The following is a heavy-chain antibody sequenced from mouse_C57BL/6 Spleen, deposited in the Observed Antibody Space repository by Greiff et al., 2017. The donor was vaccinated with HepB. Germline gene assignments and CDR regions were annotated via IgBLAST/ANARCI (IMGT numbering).Heavy chain of an antibody. V-gene: IGHV1-52*01. Sequence: QVQLQQPGAELVRPGSSVKLSCKASGYTFTSYWMHWVKQRPIQGLEWIGNIDPSDSETHYNQKFKDKATLTVDKSSSTAYMQRSSLKSEDSAVYDVAKRGYSNARDYWGQGATLTVSS. CDR3: AKRGYSNARDY. CDR1: GYTFTSYW. D-gene: IGHD2-5*01. CDR2: IDPSDSET. J-gene: IGHJ2*01.